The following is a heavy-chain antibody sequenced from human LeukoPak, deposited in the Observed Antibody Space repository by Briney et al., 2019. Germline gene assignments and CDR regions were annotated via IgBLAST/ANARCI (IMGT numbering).Heavy chain of an antibody. CDR1: GGSISSGSYY. CDR2: IYTSGST. J-gene: IGHJ4*02. CDR3: ARRICSSTSCYTGQLDY. Sequence: SETLSLTCTVSGGSISSGSYYWSWIRQPAGKGLEWIGRIYTSGSTNYNPSLESRVTISVDTSKNQFSLKLSSVTAADTAVYYCARRICSSTSCYTGQLDYWGQGTLVTVSS. V-gene: IGHV4-61*02. D-gene: IGHD2-2*02.